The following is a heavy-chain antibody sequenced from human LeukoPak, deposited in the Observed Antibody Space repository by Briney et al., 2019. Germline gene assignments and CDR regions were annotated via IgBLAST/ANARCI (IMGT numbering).Heavy chain of an antibody. V-gene: IGHV4-34*01. CDR2: INHSGST. Sequence: SETLSLTCAVYGGSFSGYYRSWIRQPPGKGLEWIGEINHSGSTNYNPSLKSRVTISVDTSKNQFSLKLSSVTAADTAVYYCARGNRSCTNGVCYRYYYYYYMDVWGKGTTVTVSS. D-gene: IGHD2-8*01. CDR1: GGSFSGYY. J-gene: IGHJ6*03. CDR3: ARGNRSCTNGVCYRYYYYYYMDV.